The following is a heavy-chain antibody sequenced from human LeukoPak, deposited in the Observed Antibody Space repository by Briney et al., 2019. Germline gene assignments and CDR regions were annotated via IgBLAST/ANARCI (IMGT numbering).Heavy chain of an antibody. CDR1: GYTFTDYY. CDR3: ARDLSPYYGSGSWDY. J-gene: IGHJ4*02. CDR2: INPNSGGT. V-gene: IGHV1-2*02. Sequence: SSLKVAYNASGYTFTDYYMHRVRQATAQGLEWMGWINPNSGGTNYAQKFQGRVTMTRDTSISTAYMELSRLRSNDTAVYYCARDLSPYYGSGSWDYWGQGTLVTVSS. D-gene: IGHD3-10*01.